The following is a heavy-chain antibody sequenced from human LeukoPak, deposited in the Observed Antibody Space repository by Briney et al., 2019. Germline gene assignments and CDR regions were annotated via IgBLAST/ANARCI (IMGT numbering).Heavy chain of an antibody. J-gene: IGHJ4*02. V-gene: IGHV3-23*01. CDR3: AKDVGYCSSTTCYKPFDY. D-gene: IGHD2-2*02. CDR2: FSDSGGST. CDR1: GFTFSNHV. Sequence: PGGSLKLFCAASGFTFSNHVMSLVRQPPGKGQECLLPFSDSGGSTYYADSVKGRFTISRDSSKNTLYLQMNSLRAEDTAVYFCAKDVGYCSSTTCYKPFDYWGQGTLVTVSS.